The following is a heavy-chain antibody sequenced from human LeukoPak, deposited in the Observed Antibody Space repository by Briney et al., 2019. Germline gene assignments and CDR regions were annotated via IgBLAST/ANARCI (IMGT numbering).Heavy chain of an antibody. Sequence: PSETLSLTCAVSGYSINSGYYWGWIRQPPGKGLEWIGSIYHSGSTYYNPSLKSRVTISVDTSKNQFSLKLSSVTAADTAVYYCASRKNTLTGIDYWGQGTLVTVSS. CDR1: GYSINSGYY. D-gene: IGHD3-9*01. CDR2: IYHSGST. V-gene: IGHV4-38-2*01. CDR3: ASRKNTLTGIDY. J-gene: IGHJ4*02.